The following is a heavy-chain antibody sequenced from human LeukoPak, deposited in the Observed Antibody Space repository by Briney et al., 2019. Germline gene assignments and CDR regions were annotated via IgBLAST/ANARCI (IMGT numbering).Heavy chain of an antibody. CDR1: GGSIXSYY. CDR3: AREDGSYFVDY. Sequence: ETLSLTCXXXGGSIXSYYWSWIRQPAGKGLEWIGRIYTSGSTNYNPSLKSRVTMSVDTSKNQFSLKLSSVTAADTAVYYCAREDGSYFVDYWGQGTLVTVSS. CDR2: IYTSGST. J-gene: IGHJ4*02. D-gene: IGHD1-26*01. V-gene: IGHV4-4*07.